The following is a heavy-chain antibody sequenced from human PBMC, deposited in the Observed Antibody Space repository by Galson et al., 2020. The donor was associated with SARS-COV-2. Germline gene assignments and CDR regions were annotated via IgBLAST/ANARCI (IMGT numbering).Heavy chain of an antibody. V-gene: IGHV3-33*01. CDR1: GFMFSDYG. CDR3: ARDIAYRSGRIRAFDI. CDR2: IWYDGSNK. D-gene: IGHD6-19*01. J-gene: IGHJ3*02. Sequence: QAGGSLRLSCAASGFMFSDYGMHWVRQAPGKGLEWVAIIWYDGSNKYYGDFVKGRFTISRDNSKNTLYLQMNSLTAEDTAVYYCARDIAYRSGRIRAFDIWGQGTMVTVSS.